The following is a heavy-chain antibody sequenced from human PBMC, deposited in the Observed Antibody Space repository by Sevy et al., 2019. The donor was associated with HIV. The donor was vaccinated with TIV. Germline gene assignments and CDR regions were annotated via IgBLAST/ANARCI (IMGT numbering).Heavy chain of an antibody. CDR2: ISGSGGGT. Sequence: GGSLRLSCAASGFTFRSYAMSWVRQAPGKGLEWVSAISGSGGGTYYADSVKGRFTISRDNSKNTLYLQMNSLRAEDTAVYYCANRGGRIAVAGTWYAYDIWGQGTMVTVSS. V-gene: IGHV3-23*01. CDR1: GFTFRSYA. J-gene: IGHJ3*02. CDR3: ANRGGRIAVAGTWYAYDI. D-gene: IGHD6-19*01.